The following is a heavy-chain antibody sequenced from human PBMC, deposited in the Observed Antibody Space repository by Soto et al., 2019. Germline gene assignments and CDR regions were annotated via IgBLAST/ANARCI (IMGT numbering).Heavy chain of an antibody. CDR1: GFTFSSHG. V-gene: IGHV3-30*18. D-gene: IGHD3-22*01. J-gene: IGHJ4*02. Sequence: QVQLVESGGGVVQPGRSLRLSCAASGFTFSSHGMHWVRQAPGKGLEWVAVISYDGSNKYYADSVKGRFTISRDNSKNTLYLQMNSLRAEDTAVYYCAKDYYDSRDGARDYFDYWGQGTLVTVSS. CDR3: AKDYYDSRDGARDYFDY. CDR2: ISYDGSNK.